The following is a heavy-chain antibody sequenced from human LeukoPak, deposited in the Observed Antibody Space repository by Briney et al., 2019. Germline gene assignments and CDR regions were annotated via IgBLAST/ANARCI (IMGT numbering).Heavy chain of an antibody. D-gene: IGHD3-10*01. Sequence: PGGSLRLSCAASGFTFSSYGMHWVRQAPGKGLEWVAFIRYDGSNKYYADSVKGRFTISRDNSKNTLYLQMNSLRAEDTAVYYCAKDPSAEFLIDYWGQGTLVTVSS. V-gene: IGHV3-30*02. J-gene: IGHJ4*02. CDR1: GFTFSSYG. CDR2: IRYDGSNK. CDR3: AKDPSAEFLIDY.